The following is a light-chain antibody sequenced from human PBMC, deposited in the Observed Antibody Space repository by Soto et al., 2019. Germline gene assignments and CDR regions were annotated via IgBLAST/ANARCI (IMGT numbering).Light chain of an antibody. CDR3: QPRSNWPPFT. CDR1: QSVSSY. J-gene: IGKJ4*01. CDR2: DAS. Sequence: EIVLTQSPATLSLSPGERATLSCRASQSVSSYLAWYQQTPGQAPRLLIYDASNRATGLPARFSGSGSGTDFTLTIRSLEPEDFAVYYCQPRSNWPPFTFGGGTKVEIK. V-gene: IGKV3-11*01.